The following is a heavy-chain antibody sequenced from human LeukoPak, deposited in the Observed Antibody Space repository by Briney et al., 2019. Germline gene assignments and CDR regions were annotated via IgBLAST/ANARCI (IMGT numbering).Heavy chain of an antibody. J-gene: IGHJ4*02. CDR3: ARDWITVGTFDY. V-gene: IGHV3-66*02. Sequence: GGSLRLSCAASGFTVSSKYMSWVRQAPGKGLAWVSVLYSGGSTYYADSVKGRFTISRDNSKNTLYLQMNSLRAEDTAVYYCARDWITVGTFDYWGQGTLVTVSS. CDR1: GFTVSSKY. CDR2: LYSGGST. D-gene: IGHD1-14*01.